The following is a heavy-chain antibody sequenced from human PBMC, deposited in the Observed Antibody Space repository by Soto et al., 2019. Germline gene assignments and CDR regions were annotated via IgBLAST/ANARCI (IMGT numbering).Heavy chain of an antibody. V-gene: IGHV4-34*01. CDR3: ARGRRTTGTTFNYSYYGMDV. CDR2: INHSGST. Sequence: SETLSLTCAVYGGSFSGYYWSWIRQPPGKGLEWIGEINHSGSTNYNPSLKSRVTISVDTSKNQFSLKLSSVTAADTAVYYCARGRRTTGTTFNYSYYGMDVWGQGTTVTVSS. J-gene: IGHJ6*02. CDR1: GGSFSGYY. D-gene: IGHD1-1*01.